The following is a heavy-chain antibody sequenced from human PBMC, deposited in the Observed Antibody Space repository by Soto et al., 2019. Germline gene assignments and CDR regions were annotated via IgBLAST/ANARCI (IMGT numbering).Heavy chain of an antibody. Sequence: SETLSLTCTVSGASISTNHHNWAWFRHPPGNGLEWMGNIHYLGDTYFNPSLGSRLSMSVDTSKNQFSLKLTSVTAADTAVYYCARLPTGYPNWLDPWGQGTMVTVYS. CDR1: GASISTNHHN. CDR3: ARLPTGYPNWLDP. J-gene: IGHJ5*02. V-gene: IGHV4-39*01. CDR2: IHYLGDT. D-gene: IGHD3-9*01.